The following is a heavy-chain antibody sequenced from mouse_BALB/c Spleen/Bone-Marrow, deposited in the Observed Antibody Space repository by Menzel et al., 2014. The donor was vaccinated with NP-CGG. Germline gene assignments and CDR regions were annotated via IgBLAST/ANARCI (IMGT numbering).Heavy chain of an antibody. CDR3: ASYYYGSYGFAY. Sequence: VQLQQPGAELVKPGASVKLSCTASGFNIKDTYMHWVKQRPEQGLEWIGRIDPANGNTKYDPKFQGKATITADTSSNTAYPQLSSLTSEDTAVYYCASYYYGSYGFAYWGQGTLVTVSA. CDR2: IDPANGNT. D-gene: IGHD1-1*01. J-gene: IGHJ3*01. V-gene: IGHV14-3*02. CDR1: GFNIKDTY.